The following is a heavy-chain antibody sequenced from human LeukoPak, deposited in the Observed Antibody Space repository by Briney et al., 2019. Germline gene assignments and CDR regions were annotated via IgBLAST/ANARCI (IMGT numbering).Heavy chain of an antibody. CDR2: ISYDGSNK. CDR1: GFTFSSYA. Sequence: PGGSLRLSCAASGFTFSSYAMHWVRQAPGKGLEWVAVISYDGSNKYYADSVKGRFTISRDNSKNTLYLQMNSLRAEDTAVYYCAKDIYVGATPFDYWGQGTLVTVSS. J-gene: IGHJ4*02. V-gene: IGHV3-30*04. D-gene: IGHD1-26*01. CDR3: AKDIYVGATPFDY.